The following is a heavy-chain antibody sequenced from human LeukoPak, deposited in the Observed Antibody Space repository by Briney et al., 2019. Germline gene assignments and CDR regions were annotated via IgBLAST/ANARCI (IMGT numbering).Heavy chain of an antibody. J-gene: IGHJ4*02. V-gene: IGHV3-7*01. D-gene: IGHD2-15*01. CDR3: ARDGGDIVVVVAATPDYFDY. CDR1: GFTVSSNY. CDR2: IKQDGSEK. Sequence: GGSLRLSCAASGFTVSSNYMSWVRQAPGKGLEWVANIKQDGSEKYYVDSVKGRFTISRDNAKNSLYLQMNSLRAEDTAVYYCARDGGDIVVVVAATPDYFDYWGQGTLVTVSS.